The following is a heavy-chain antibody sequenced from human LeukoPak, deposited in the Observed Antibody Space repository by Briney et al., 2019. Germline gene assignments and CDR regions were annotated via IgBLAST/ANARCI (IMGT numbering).Heavy chain of an antibody. CDR1: GFTFSSYS. CDR2: IGYDGSNN. CDR3: AKGGRSCWYEYVQH. V-gene: IGHV3-30*02. J-gene: IGHJ1*01. D-gene: IGHD6-19*01. Sequence: PGGSLRLSCAASGFTFSSYSMHWVRRAPGKGLEWVAFIGYDGSNNNYADSVKGRFAISRDNSKNTLYLQMNSLRAEDTAVYYCAKGGRSCWYEYVQHWGQGTLVTVSS.